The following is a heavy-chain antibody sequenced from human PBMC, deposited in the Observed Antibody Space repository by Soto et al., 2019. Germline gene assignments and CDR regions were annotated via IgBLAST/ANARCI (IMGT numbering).Heavy chain of an antibody. J-gene: IGHJ6*02. CDR2: IYPGDSDT. D-gene: IGHD2-15*01. CDR3: ARHVAVVTPRGDYGMDV. V-gene: IGHV5-51*01. Sequence: GESPKISCKGSGYSFTSYWIGWVRQMPGKGLEWMGIIYPGDSDTRYSPSFQGQVTISADKSISTAYLQWSSLKASDTAMYYCARHVAVVTPRGDYGMDVWGQGTTVTVSS. CDR1: GYSFTSYW.